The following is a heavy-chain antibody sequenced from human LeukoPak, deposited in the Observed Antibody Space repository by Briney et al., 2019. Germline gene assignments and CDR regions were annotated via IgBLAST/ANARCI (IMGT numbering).Heavy chain of an antibody. D-gene: IGHD3-10*01. CDR3: ARAARGSRRAWDY. Sequence: PSETLSLTCTVSGGSISDYYWSWIRQPPGKGLEWIGYIYYSGSTNYNPSPKSRFTISLDTSNNQFSLELISATAADTAVYYCARAARGSRRAWDYWGQGTLVTVSS. CDR2: IYYSGST. V-gene: IGHV4-59*01. J-gene: IGHJ4*02. CDR1: GGSISDYY.